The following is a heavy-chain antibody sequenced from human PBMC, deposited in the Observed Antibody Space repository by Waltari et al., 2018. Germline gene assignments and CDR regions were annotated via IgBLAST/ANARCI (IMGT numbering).Heavy chain of an antibody. J-gene: IGHJ3*01. V-gene: IGHV5-51*03. CDR2: IFPGDSDT. CDR3: ARHPLVWVASTQNAFDV. Sequence: EVQLVQSGAEVRKPGESLKISCMGSGYRFASYWIGWVRQMPGKGLEWLGIIFPGDSDTRYSPSFQGHVNISADTSNSTAYLQLTNLKASDTAMYYCARHPLVWVASTQNAFDVWGQGTMVTVSS. CDR1: GYRFASYW. D-gene: IGHD3-16*01.